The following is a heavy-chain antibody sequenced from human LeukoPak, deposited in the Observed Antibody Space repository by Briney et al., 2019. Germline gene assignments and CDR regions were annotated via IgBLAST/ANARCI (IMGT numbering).Heavy chain of an antibody. V-gene: IGHV3-30-3*01. D-gene: IGHD2-15*01. Sequence: PGGSLRLSCAASGFTFSSYAMHWVRQAPGKGLEWVAVISYDGSNKYYADSVKGRFTISRDNSKNTLYLQMNSLRAEDTAVYYCARERYCSGGSCPADYWGQGTLVTVSS. CDR3: ARERYCSGGSCPADY. J-gene: IGHJ4*02. CDR1: GFTFSSYA. CDR2: ISYDGSNK.